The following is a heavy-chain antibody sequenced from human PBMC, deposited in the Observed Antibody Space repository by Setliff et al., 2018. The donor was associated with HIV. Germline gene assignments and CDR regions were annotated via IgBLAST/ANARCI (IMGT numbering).Heavy chain of an antibody. Sequence: SETLSLTCTVSGGSISSNNYYWVWIRQPPGKGLEWIGSIYSRGRTYYNPSLKSRVTISLDMSKNQFSLKLTSVTAADTAVYYCASLPPLYDSSGYYFDYWGQGTLVTVSS. CDR3: ASLPPLYDSSGYYFDY. D-gene: IGHD3-22*01. V-gene: IGHV4-39*01. CDR1: GGSISSNNYY. CDR2: IYSRGRT. J-gene: IGHJ4*02.